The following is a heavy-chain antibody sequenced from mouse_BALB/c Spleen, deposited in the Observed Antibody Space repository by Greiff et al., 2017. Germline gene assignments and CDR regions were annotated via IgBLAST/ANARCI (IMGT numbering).Heavy chain of an antibody. V-gene: IGHV1-7*01. D-gene: IGHD2-4*01. CDR3: ARGFYGDYGDY. J-gene: IGHJ2*01. Sequence: QVQLQQSGADLAKPGASVKMSCKASGYTFTSYWMHWVKQKPGQGLEWIGYINPSTGYTEYKQKFKDKATLTADKSSSTAYMQLSSLTSEDSAVYYCARGFYGDYGDYWGQGTTLTVSS. CDR2: INPSTGYT. CDR1: GYTFTSYW.